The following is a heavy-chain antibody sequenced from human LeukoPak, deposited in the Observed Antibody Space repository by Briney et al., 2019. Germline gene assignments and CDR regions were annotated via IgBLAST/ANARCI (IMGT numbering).Heavy chain of an antibody. V-gene: IGHV3-7*01. CDR3: AKDLEYYDFWSGYSATGY. CDR2: IKQDGSEK. D-gene: IGHD3-3*01. Sequence: GGSLRLSCAASGFSLSNYLMNWVRQAPGKGLEWVANIKQDGSEKNYVDSVKGRFSISRDNAKNSLILQMNSLRDEDTAVYYCAKDLEYYDFWSGYSATGYWGQGTLVTVSS. J-gene: IGHJ4*02. CDR1: GFSLSNYL.